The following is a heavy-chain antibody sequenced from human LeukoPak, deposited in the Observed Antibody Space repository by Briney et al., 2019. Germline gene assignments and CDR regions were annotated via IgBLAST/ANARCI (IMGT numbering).Heavy chain of an antibody. CDR2: IWYDGSNK. D-gene: IGHD4-17*01. J-gene: IGHJ4*02. CDR3: AKDQFFHDYGDYEGPFDY. CDR1: GFTFSSYG. V-gene: IGHV3-33*06. Sequence: QPGRSLRLSCAASGFTFSSYGMHWVRQAPGKGLEWVAVIWYDGSNKYYADSVKGRFTISRDNSKNTLYLQMNSLRAEDTAVYYCAKDQFFHDYGDYEGPFDYWGQGTLVTVSS.